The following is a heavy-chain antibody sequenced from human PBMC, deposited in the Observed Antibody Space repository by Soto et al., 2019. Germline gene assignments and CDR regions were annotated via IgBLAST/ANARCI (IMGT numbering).Heavy chain of an antibody. D-gene: IGHD3-22*01. V-gene: IGHV1-18*01. CDR2: ISAYNGNT. J-gene: IGHJ3*02. Sequence: QVQLVQSGAEVKKPGASVKVSCKASGYTFTSYGISWVRQAPGQGLEWMGWISAYNGNTNYAQKLQGRVTMTTDTSTSTAYMELRSLRSDDTPVYYCARDLLEYDYDSSGPDAFDIWCQGTMVTDSS. CDR1: GYTFTSYG. CDR3: ARDLLEYDYDSSGPDAFDI.